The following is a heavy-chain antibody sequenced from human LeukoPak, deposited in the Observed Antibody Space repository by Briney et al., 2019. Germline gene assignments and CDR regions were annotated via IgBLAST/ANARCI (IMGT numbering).Heavy chain of an antibody. Sequence: PGRSLRLSCTASGFTVTWVRQAPGKGLEWVSYISSSDSIIYYADSVKGRFTISRDNRKSTVSLQMNSLRPEDTALYYCVRDLDWGAFDVWGQGTMVTVSS. CDR2: ISSSDSII. V-gene: IGHV3-48*01. CDR3: VRDLDWGAFDV. J-gene: IGHJ3*01. CDR1: GFTV. D-gene: IGHD3/OR15-3a*01.